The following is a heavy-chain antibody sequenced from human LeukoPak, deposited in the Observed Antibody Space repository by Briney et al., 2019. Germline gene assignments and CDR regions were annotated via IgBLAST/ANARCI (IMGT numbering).Heavy chain of an antibody. J-gene: IGHJ4*02. Sequence: PSETLSLTCAIYGGSFSDYYWSWIRQPPGKGLEWIGEINHSGSTNYNPSLKSRVTISVDTSKNQFSLRLSSVTVADTAVYYCASFYYDSSGRNNYFDYWGQGTLVTVSS. CDR2: INHSGST. CDR3: ASFYYDSSGRNNYFDY. D-gene: IGHD3-22*01. CDR1: GGSFSDYY. V-gene: IGHV4-34*01.